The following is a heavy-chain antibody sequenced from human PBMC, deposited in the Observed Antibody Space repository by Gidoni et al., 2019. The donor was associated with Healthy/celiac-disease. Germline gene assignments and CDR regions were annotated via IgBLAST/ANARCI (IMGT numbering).Heavy chain of an antibody. V-gene: IGHV1-8*01. CDR3: ARGTNYYDSSGPNWFDP. J-gene: IGHJ5*02. CDR2: MNPNSGNT. CDR1: GYTFTSYD. Sequence: QVQLVQSGAEVKKPGASVKVSCTASGYTFTSYDINWVRQATGQGLEWMGWMNPNSGNTGYAQKFQGRVTMTRNTSISTAYMELSSLRSEDTAVYYCARGTNYYDSSGPNWFDPWGQGTLVTVSS. D-gene: IGHD3-22*01.